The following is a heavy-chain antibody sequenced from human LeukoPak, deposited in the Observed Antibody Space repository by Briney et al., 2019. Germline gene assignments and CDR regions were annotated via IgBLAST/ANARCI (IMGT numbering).Heavy chain of an antibody. V-gene: IGHV4-59*12. Sequence: SETLSLTCTVSGGSISSYYWSWIRQPPGKGLEWIGYIYYSGSTNYNPSLTSRVTISVDTSKNQFSLKLSSVTAADTAVYYCARAKRCLQFPPAYWAQGTLVPASS. D-gene: IGHD5-24*01. CDR3: ARAKRCLQFPPAY. CDR2: IYYSGST. J-gene: IGHJ4*02. CDR1: GGSISSYY.